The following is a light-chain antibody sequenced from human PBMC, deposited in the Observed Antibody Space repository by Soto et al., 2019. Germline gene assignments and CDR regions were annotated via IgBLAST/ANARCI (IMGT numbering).Light chain of an antibody. CDR2: DVN. Sequence: QSALTQPASVSGSPGQSITISCTGTSSNVGGYNYVSWYQQHPGKAPKLMIYDVNDRPSGVSHRFSGSKSGNTASLTISGLQAEDEADYYCSSYTITSPVIFGGGTKVTVL. J-gene: IGLJ2*01. CDR3: SSYTITSPVI. V-gene: IGLV2-14*01. CDR1: SSNVGGYNY.